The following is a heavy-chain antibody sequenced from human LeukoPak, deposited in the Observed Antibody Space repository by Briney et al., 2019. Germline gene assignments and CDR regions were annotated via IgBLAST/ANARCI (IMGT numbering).Heavy chain of an antibody. CDR1: GYSFTNYW. D-gene: IGHD3-22*01. CDR2: TSPGDSDT. V-gene: IGHV5-51*01. J-gene: IGHJ4*02. Sequence: GESLKISCKGSGYSFTNYWIGWVRQMPGKGLEWMGITSPGDSDTRYSPSFQAQVTISADQSIRTAYLQWSSLKASDTAIYYCARAGGWGYDTSRYFYYWGQGTRVTVSS. CDR3: ARAGGWGYDTSRYFYY.